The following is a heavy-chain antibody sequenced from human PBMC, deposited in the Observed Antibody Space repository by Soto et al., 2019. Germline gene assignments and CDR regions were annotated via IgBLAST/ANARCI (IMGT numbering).Heavy chain of an antibody. D-gene: IGHD1-26*01. V-gene: IGHV3-30*18. CDR2: ISYDGSNR. CDR1: GFIFSSHA. Sequence: QVQLVESGGGVVLPGRSLTLSCVASGFIFSSHAIHWVRQAPGKGLEWVALISYDGSNRYYGESVKGRFTISRDNSKNTLYLQMNSLRAYDTAVYYCAKDRDSGSYDEIDYWGQGTLVTVSS. J-gene: IGHJ4*02. CDR3: AKDRDSGSYDEIDY.